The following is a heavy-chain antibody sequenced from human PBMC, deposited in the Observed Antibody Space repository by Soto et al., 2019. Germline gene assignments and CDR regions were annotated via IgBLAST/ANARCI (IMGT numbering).Heavy chain of an antibody. CDR1: GDSISSAGSS. D-gene: IGHD5-12*01. CDR2: VYRSGGT. Sequence: QLQLQESGSGLVKPAQTLSLTCAVSGDSISSAGSSWSWIRQPPGKGLEWIGFVYRSGGTSYNPSLKSRVTITVDRSKNQFSLKLSSVTAADTAIYYCARDNHYDSTLVYWGQGALVTVSS. J-gene: IGHJ4*02. CDR3: ARDNHYDSTLVY. V-gene: IGHV4-30-2*01.